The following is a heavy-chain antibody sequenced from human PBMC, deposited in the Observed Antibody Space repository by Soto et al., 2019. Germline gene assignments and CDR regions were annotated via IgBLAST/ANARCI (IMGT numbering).Heavy chain of an antibody. Sequence: SETLSLTCTVSGGSISSSSYYWGWIRQPPGKGLEWIGSIYYSGSTYYNPSLKSRVTISVDTSKNQFSLKLSSVTAADTAVYYCARDFYDSSGYDTLDYWGQGTLVT. CDR3: ARDFYDSSGYDTLDY. D-gene: IGHD3-22*01. CDR1: GGSISSSSYY. CDR2: IYYSGST. J-gene: IGHJ4*02. V-gene: IGHV4-39*02.